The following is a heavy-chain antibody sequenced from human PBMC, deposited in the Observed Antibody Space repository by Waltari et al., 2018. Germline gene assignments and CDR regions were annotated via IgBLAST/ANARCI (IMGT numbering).Heavy chain of an antibody. D-gene: IGHD3-10*02. V-gene: IGHV3-23*01. CDR2: ISGSGGST. CDR1: GFTFSSYA. J-gene: IGHJ3*02. Sequence: EVQLLESGGGLVQPGGSLRLSCAASGFTFSSYAMSWVRQAPGKGLEWVSAISGSGGSTYYADSVKGRFTISRDNSKNTLYLQMNSLRAEDTAVYYCAKCVQGGGSLESIPEDAFDIWGQGTMVTVSS. CDR3: AKCVQGGGSLESIPEDAFDI.